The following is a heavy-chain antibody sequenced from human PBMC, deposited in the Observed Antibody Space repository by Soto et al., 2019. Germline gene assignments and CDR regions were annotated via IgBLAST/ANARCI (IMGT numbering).Heavy chain of an antibody. D-gene: IGHD2-8*01. CDR3: ARDTYANFDY. Sequence: ASVKVSCKASGSTFTAYYMHWVRQAPGQGLEWMGWVNPGNGTTSFAQKFQGRVTMTRDTSISTAYMELSGLRSDDTAMYYCARDTYANFDYCGQVTLVTVSS. J-gene: IGHJ4*02. V-gene: IGHV1-2*02. CDR2: VNPGNGTT. CDR1: GSTFTAYY.